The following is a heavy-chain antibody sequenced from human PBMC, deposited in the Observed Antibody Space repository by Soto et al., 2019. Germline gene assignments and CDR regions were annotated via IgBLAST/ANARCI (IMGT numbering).Heavy chain of an antibody. CDR1: GGTFSSYA. D-gene: IGHD6-6*01. J-gene: IGHJ6*02. CDR2: IIPIFGTA. V-gene: IGHV1-69*01. Sequence: QVQLVQSGAEVKKPGSSVKVSCKASGGTFSSYAISWVRQAPGQGLEWMGGIIPIFGTANYAQKFQGRVTITADESTSTAYKELSSLRSEDTAVYYCARDQIAARPAFYYYYRMDVWGQGTTVTVSS. CDR3: ARDQIAARPAFYYYYRMDV.